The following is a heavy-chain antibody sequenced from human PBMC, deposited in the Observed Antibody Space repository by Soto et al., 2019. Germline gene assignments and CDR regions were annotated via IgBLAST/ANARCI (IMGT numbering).Heavy chain of an antibody. CDR2: IYYSGST. D-gene: IGHD3-10*01. V-gene: IGHV4-31*03. CDR1: GGSISSGGYY. Sequence: SETLSLTCPVSGGSISSGGYYWSWIRQHPGKGLEWIGYIYYSGSTYYNPSLKSRVTISVDTSKNQFSLKLSSVTAADTAVYYCARAAYGSGSYYTEIYYYYGMDVWGQGTTVTSP. J-gene: IGHJ6*02. CDR3: ARAAYGSGSYYTEIYYYYGMDV.